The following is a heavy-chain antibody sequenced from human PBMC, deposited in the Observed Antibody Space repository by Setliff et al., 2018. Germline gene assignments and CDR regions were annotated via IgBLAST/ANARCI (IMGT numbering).Heavy chain of an antibody. J-gene: IGHJ4*02. Sequence: GGSLRLSCAASGFTFSNFGMNWVRQAPGKGLEWVSSISGSGTYTYTADSVKGRFTISRDNAKNSLYLQMNSLRAEDTAVYFCARHNTNLQPNDYWGQGTLVTVPQ. CDR3: ARHNTNLQPNDY. V-gene: IGHV3-21*01. CDR2: ISGSGTYT. CDR1: GFTFSNFG. D-gene: IGHD1-1*01.